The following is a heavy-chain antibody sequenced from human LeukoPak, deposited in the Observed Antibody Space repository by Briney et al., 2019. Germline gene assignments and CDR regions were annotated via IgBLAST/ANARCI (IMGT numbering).Heavy chain of an antibody. D-gene: IGHD3-10*01. J-gene: IGHJ6*03. CDR3: ATPPLGLWFGPTSDYYYMDV. V-gene: IGHV3-64*01. Sequence: PGGSLRLSCVASGFTFSSYAMHWVRQTPGKGLEYVSGINSNGGSTHYANSVKGRFTISRDNSKHTLYLQMGSLRTEDTAVYYCATPPLGLWFGPTSDYYYMDVWGKGTTVTISS. CDR2: INSNGGST. CDR1: GFTFSSYA.